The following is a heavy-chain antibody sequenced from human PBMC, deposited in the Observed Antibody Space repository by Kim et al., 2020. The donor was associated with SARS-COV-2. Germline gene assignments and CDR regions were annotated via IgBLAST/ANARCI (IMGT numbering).Heavy chain of an antibody. CDR3: ANYNFWSGQRDY. J-gene: IGHJ4*02. D-gene: IGHD3-3*01. Sequence: SETLSLTCTVSGYSISSGYYWGWIRQPPGKGLEWIGSICHSGSTYYNPSLKSRVTISVDTSKNQFSLKLSSVTAADTAVYYCANYNFWSGQRDYWGQGTL. CDR1: GYSISSGYY. CDR2: ICHSGST. V-gene: IGHV4-38-2*02.